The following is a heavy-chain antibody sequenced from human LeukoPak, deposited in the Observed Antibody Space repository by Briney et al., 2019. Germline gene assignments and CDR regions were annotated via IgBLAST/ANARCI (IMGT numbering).Heavy chain of an antibody. CDR1: GYTFSSYG. J-gene: IGHJ4*02. CDR3: AREGPVVAATPFDY. V-gene: IGHV1-18*01. D-gene: IGHD2-15*01. Sequence: ASVKVSCKASGYTFSSYGISWVRQAPGQGLEWMEWISAYNGNTNYAQKLQGRVTMTTDTSTSTAYMELRSLRSDDTAVYYCAREGPVVAATPFDYWGQGTLVTVSS. CDR2: ISAYNGNT.